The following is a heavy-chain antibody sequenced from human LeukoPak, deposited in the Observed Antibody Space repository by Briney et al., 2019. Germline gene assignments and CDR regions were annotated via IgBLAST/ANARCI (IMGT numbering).Heavy chain of an antibody. CDR1: GFSFSIYS. D-gene: IGHD3-22*01. V-gene: IGHV3-74*01. Sequence: PGGSLRLSCAASGFSFSIYSMNWVRQAPGKGLVWVSRIYGAGTTTTYAGSVKGRFTISRDNAKNTVYLQMNSLRVEDTAVYYCARDLDYYDISSGTIDYWGQGTLVTVSS. J-gene: IGHJ4*02. CDR2: IYGAGTTT. CDR3: ARDLDYYDISSGTIDY.